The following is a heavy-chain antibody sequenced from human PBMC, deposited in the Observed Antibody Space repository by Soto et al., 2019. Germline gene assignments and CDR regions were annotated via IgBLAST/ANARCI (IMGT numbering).Heavy chain of an antibody. CDR2: FDPEDGET. Sequence: ASVKVSCQVSGYTHTDLSMHWVRQAPGKGLEWMGGFDPEDGETIYAQKFQGRVTMTEDTSTDTAYMELSSLRSEDTAVYYCATKTPFSRPTYYYYYMDVWGKGTTVTVSS. CDR3: ATKTPFSRPTYYYYYMDV. J-gene: IGHJ6*03. V-gene: IGHV1-24*01. D-gene: IGHD3-3*02. CDR1: GYTHTDLS.